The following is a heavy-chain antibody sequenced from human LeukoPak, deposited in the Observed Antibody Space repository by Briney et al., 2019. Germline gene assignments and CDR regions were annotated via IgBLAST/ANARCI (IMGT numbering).Heavy chain of an antibody. D-gene: IGHD3-22*01. V-gene: IGHV4-39*02. CDR3: ARDSSGYYLAY. Sequence: SETLSLTCTVSGGSISSSSYYWGWIRQPPGKGLEWIGYIYYYGSTYYNPSLKSRVTISVDTSKNHFSLKLSSVTAADTAVYYCARDSSGYYLAYWGQGTLVTVSS. CDR2: IYYYGST. CDR1: GGSISSSSYY. J-gene: IGHJ4*02.